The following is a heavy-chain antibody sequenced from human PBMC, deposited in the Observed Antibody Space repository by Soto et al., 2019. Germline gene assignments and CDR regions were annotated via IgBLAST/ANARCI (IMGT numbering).Heavy chain of an antibody. D-gene: IGHD5-18*01. CDR2: IFYSGST. CDR3: ACIFSGGYSYGFNYYGMDV. Sequence: SETLSLTCTVSGGSISSSSYYWGWIRQPPGKGLEWIGSIFYSGSTYYNPSLKSRVTISVDTSKNQFSLKLTSVTAADTAVYYCACIFSGGYSYGFNYYGMDVWGQGTTVTVSS. V-gene: IGHV4-39*01. CDR1: GGSISSSSYY. J-gene: IGHJ6*02.